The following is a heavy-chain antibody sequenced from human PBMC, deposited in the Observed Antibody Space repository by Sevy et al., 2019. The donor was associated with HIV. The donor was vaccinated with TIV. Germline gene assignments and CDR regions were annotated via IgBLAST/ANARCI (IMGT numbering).Heavy chain of an antibody. J-gene: IGHJ4*02. CDR1: GGSISSYY. Sequence: SETLSLTCTVSGGSISSYYWSWIRQPPGKGLEWVGYIYSSGITNYNPSLKSRVTISVDTSKNQFSLKLSSVTAADTAVYYCARVGLARYFFDSWGQGNLVTVSS. CDR3: ARVGLARYFFDS. CDR2: IYSSGIT. V-gene: IGHV4-59*13.